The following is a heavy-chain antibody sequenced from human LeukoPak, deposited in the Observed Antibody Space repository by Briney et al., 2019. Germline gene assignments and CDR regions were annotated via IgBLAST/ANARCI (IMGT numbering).Heavy chain of an antibody. CDR1: GFTFSSYS. J-gene: IGHJ4*02. Sequence: GGSLRLSCAASGFTFSSYSMNWIRQAPGKGLEWVSSISSSTSYIYYADSVKGRFTISKDNAKNSLYLQMNSLRAEDAAVYYCARAGGSTVSHSDYWGQGTLVTVSS. CDR3: ARAGGSTVSHSDY. D-gene: IGHD4-17*01. V-gene: IGHV3-21*01. CDR2: ISSSTSYI.